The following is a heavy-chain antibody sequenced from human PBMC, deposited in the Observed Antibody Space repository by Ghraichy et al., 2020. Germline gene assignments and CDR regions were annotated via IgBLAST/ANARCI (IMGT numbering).Heavy chain of an antibody. J-gene: IGHJ4*02. V-gene: IGHV4-34*01. CDR1: VGSFSGYY. Sequence: SETLSLTCAVYVGSFSGYYWSWIRQPPGKGLEWIGEINHSGSTNYNPSLKSRVTISVDTSKNQFSLKMSSVTAADTAVYYCARVVASNYGWGSYRSSIDFWGQGTLVTVSS. CDR2: INHSGST. CDR3: ARVVASNYGWGSYRSSIDF. D-gene: IGHD3-16*02.